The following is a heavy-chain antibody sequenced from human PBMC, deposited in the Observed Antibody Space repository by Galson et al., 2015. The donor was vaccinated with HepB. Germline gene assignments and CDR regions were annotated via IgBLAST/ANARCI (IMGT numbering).Heavy chain of an antibody. D-gene: IGHD4-23*01. CDR3: ARDYGGSSGYRGLLYYFDY. J-gene: IGHJ4*02. CDR2: INPNSGGT. CDR1: EYTFTGYY. V-gene: IGHV1-2*02. Sequence: SVKVSCKASEYTFTGYYMHWVRQAPGQGLEWMGWINPNSGGTDYAQKFQGRVTMTRDTSISTAYMELSRLRSDDTAVYYCARDYGGSSGYRGLLYYFDYWGQGTLVTVSS.